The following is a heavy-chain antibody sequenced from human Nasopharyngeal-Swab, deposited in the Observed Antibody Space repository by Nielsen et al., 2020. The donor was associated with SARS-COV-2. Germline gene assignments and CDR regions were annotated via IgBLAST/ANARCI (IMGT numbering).Heavy chain of an antibody. V-gene: IGHV4-39*01. CDR2: IYYSGST. CDR3: ARLDYDILTGYGDLYYFDY. J-gene: IGHJ4*02. D-gene: IGHD3-9*01. Sequence: WICQPPGKGLEWIGSIYYSGSTYYNPSLKSRVTISVDTSKNQFSLKLSSVTAADTAVYYCARLDYDILTGYGDLYYFDYWGQGTLVTVSS.